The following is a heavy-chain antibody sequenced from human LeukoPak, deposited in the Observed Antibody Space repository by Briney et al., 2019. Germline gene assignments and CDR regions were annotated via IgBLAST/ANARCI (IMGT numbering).Heavy chain of an antibody. D-gene: IGHD3-10*01. CDR2: ISGGGGST. V-gene: IGHV3-23*01. CDR3: AKAYYYASLLDY. J-gene: IGHJ4*02. CDR1: GFTFSSYS. Sequence: QPGASLILSCASSGFTFSSYSMSWFRQAPGKGLEWVSAISGGGGSTYYPHSVKGRLTIHRANTTNTLYLQMHRLRPENPAVYYCAKAYYYASLLDYWGQGTLVTVSS.